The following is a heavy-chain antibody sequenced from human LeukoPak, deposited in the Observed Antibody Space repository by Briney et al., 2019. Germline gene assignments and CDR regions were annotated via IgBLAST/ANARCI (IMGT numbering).Heavy chain of an antibody. CDR2: IYYSGST. V-gene: IGHV4-59*01. D-gene: IGHD4-11*01. CDR1: GGSISSYY. CDR3: ARDLHSWYFDL. Sequence: PSETLPLTCTVSGGSISSYYWSWIRQPPGKGLEWIGYIYYSGSTNYNPSLKSRVTISVDTSKNQFSLKLSSVTAADTAVYYCARDLHSWYFDLWGRGTLVTVSS. J-gene: IGHJ2*01.